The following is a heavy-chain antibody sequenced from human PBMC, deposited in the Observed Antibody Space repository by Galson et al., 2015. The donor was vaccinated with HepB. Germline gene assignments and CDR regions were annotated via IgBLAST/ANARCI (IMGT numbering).Heavy chain of an antibody. CDR2: IKQDGSEK. V-gene: IGHV3-7*03. Sequence: SLRLSCAASGFTFSSYWMSWVRQAPGKGLEWVANIKQDGSEKYYVDPVKGRFTISRDNAKNSLYLQMNSLKAEGTAVYYCARGGDIAAAGTLFDYWGQGTLVTVSS. J-gene: IGHJ4*02. CDR1: GFTFSSYW. D-gene: IGHD6-13*01. CDR3: ARGGDIAAAGTLFDY.